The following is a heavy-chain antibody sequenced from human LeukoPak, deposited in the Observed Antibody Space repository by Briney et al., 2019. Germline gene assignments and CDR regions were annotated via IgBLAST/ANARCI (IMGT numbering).Heavy chain of an antibody. J-gene: IGHJ3*02. CDR2: SSSSSSYK. D-gene: IGHD2-2*01. V-gene: IGHV3-21*04. Sequence: PGGSLRLSCAASGFSFSSYSMNWVRQAPGKGLEWVSSSSSSSSYKYYADSVKGRFTISRDNAKNSLYLQMNSLRAEDTAVYYCARGLSTVNDALDIWGQGTMVTVSS. CDR3: ARGLSTVNDALDI. CDR1: GFSFSSYS.